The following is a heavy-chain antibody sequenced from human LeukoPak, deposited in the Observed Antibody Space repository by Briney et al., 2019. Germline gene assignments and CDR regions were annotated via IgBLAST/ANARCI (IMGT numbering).Heavy chain of an antibody. CDR2: INHSGST. V-gene: IGHV4-34*01. D-gene: IGHD6-13*01. Sequence: PSETLSLTCAVYGGSFSGYYWSWIRQPPGKGLEWIGEINHSGSTNYNPSLKSRDTISVDTSKNQFSLKLSSVTAADTAVYYCARCAGGSSWPYYYYYYMDVWGKGTTVTVSS. J-gene: IGHJ6*03. CDR3: ARCAGGSSWPYYYYYYMDV. CDR1: GGSFSGYY.